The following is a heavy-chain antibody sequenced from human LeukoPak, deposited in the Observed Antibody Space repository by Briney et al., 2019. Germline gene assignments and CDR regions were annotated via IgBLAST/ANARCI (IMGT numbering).Heavy chain of an antibody. CDR2: IYYSGST. CDR3: ARATIYGDYLDY. D-gene: IGHD4-17*01. CDR1: GGSISSYY. V-gene: IGHV4-59*01. J-gene: IGHJ4*02. Sequence: ASETLSLTCTVSGGSISSYYWSWIRQPPGKGLEWIGYIYYSGSTNYNPSLKSRVTISVDTSKNQFSLKLSSVTAADTAVYYCARATIYGDYLDYWGQGTLVTVSS.